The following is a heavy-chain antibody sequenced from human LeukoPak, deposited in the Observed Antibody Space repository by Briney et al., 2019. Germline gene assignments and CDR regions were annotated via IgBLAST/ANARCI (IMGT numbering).Heavy chain of an antibody. CDR1: GFTFNDYY. CDR2: IHKSGSTI. V-gene: IGHV3-11*01. J-gene: IGHJ4*02. D-gene: IGHD1-14*01. Sequence: GGSLRLSCAASGFTFNDYYMIWIRQAPGKGLEWVSYIHKSGSTIYYADPVKGRFTISRDNAKNSLYLEMNSLRAEDTAVYYCARVTRSPGNYFDYWGQGTLVTVSS. CDR3: ARVTRSPGNYFDY.